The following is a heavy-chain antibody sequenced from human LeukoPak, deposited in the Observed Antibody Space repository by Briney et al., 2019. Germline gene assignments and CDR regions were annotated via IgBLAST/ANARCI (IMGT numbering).Heavy chain of an antibody. V-gene: IGHV4-61*02. Sequence: PSQTLSLTCTVSGGSISSGSYYWSWIRQPAGKGLEWIGRIYTSGSTNYNPPLKSRVTISVDTSKNQLSLKLSSVTAADTAVYYCARGTPKVYYYYYMDVWGKGTTVTVSS. J-gene: IGHJ6*03. CDR1: GGSISSGSYY. D-gene: IGHD2-15*01. CDR2: IYTSGST. CDR3: ARGTPKVYYYYYMDV.